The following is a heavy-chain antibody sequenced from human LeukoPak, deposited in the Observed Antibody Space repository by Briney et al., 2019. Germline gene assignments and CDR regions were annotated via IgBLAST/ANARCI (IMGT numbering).Heavy chain of an antibody. CDR1: GFTFSSYW. D-gene: IGHD6-19*01. CDR2: TVSRGTT. J-gene: IGHJ5*02. V-gene: IGHV3-23*01. CDR3: AKCSTSAYTTGWCNWIDP. Sequence: GGSLRLSCAASGFTFSSYWMSWVRQAPGKGLEWVSSTVSRGTTQYADSVKGRFTVSRDTSKNTLYLQMNSLRADDTAVYYCAKCSTSAYTTGWCNWIDPWGQGTLVTVPS.